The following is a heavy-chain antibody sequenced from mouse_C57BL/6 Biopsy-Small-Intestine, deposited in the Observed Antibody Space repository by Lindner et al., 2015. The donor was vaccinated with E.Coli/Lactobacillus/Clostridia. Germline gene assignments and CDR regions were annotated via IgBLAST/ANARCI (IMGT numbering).Heavy chain of an antibody. J-gene: IGHJ4*01. Sequence: SVKVSCKASGYTFTNYAMHWVRQAPGQRLEWMGWINAGNDNTKYSQKFQGRVTITWDTSASTAYMELSSLRSEDTAVYYCARESLRYFDRLCDYWGQGTLVTVSS. CDR2: INAGNDNT. CDR1: GYTFTNYA. CDR3: ARESLRYFDRLCDY. D-gene: IGHD1-2*01. V-gene: IGHV1-84*02.